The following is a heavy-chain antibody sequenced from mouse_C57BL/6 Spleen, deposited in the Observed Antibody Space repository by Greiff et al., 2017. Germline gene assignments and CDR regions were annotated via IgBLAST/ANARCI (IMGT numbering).Heavy chain of an antibody. V-gene: IGHV5-4*03. J-gene: IGHJ3*01. CDR3: AKSAGTTFAY. Sequence: EVKLVESGGGLVKPGGSLKLSCAASGFTFSSYAMSWVRQTPEKRLEWVATISDGGSYTYYPDNVKGRFTISRDNAKNNLYLQMSHLKSEDTAMYYCAKSAGTTFAYWGQGTLVTVSA. D-gene: IGHD4-1*01. CDR2: ISDGGSYT. CDR1: GFTFSSYA.